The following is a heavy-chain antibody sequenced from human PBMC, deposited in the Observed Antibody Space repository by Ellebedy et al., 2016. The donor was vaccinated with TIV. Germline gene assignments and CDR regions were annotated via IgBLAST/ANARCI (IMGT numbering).Heavy chain of an antibody. CDR3: AKDGPRSLVHYLDS. J-gene: IGHJ4*02. CDR1: GFTFSNYT. V-gene: IGHV3-23*01. D-gene: IGHD6-13*01. Sequence: GESLKISXAASGFTFSNYTMSWVRQAPGKRLEWVSAITGDGVSTNYADSVKGRFTISRENSKNTLYLQMNSLRPEDTGVYYCAKDGPRSLVHYLDSWGQGTLVTVSS. CDR2: ITGDGVST.